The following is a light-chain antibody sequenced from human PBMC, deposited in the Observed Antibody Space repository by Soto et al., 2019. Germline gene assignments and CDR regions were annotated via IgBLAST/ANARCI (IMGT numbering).Light chain of an antibody. Sequence: QSALTQPASVSGSPGQSITISCTGTSSDVGGYNYVSWYQQHPGKAPKLTIYEVSNRPSGVSNRFSGSKSGNTVSLTISGLQAEDEADYYCSSYTSSSSYVFGPGTKVTVL. CDR3: SSYTSSSSYV. CDR1: SSDVGGYNY. J-gene: IGLJ1*01. V-gene: IGLV2-14*01. CDR2: EVS.